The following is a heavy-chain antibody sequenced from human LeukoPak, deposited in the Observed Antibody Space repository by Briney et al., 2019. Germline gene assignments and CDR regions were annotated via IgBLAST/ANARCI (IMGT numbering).Heavy chain of an antibody. Sequence: PGGSLRLSCAASGFTLSSYWIHWVRQAPGKGLVWVSRINSDGRRTTYADSVKGRFTISRDNAKNTLYLQMNSLRTEDTAVYYCAKMRITGTGNNWFDPWGQGTLVTVSS. D-gene: IGHD1-20*01. V-gene: IGHV3-74*01. CDR3: AKMRITGTGNNWFDP. CDR1: GFTLSSYW. J-gene: IGHJ5*02. CDR2: INSDGRRT.